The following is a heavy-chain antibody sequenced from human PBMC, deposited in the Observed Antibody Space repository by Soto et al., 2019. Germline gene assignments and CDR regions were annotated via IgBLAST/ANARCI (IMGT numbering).Heavy chain of an antibody. J-gene: IGHJ4*02. V-gene: IGHV5-10-1*01. CDR1: GYSFTSYW. CDR2: IDPSDSYT. D-gene: IGHD3-22*01. Sequence: PGESLKISCKGSGYSFTSYWISWVRQMPGKGLEWMGRIDPSDSYTNYSPSFQGHVTISADKSISTAYLQWSSLRASDTAMYYCARLQYYDSSAYFFPTTDYWGQGTMVTVSS. CDR3: ARLQYYDSSAYFFPTTDY.